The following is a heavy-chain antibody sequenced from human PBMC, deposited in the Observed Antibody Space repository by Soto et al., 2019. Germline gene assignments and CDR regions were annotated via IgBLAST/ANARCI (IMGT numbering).Heavy chain of an antibody. CDR3: ARRPPAKRENGKSYYFDY. CDR2: INHSGST. CDR1: GGSFSGYY. D-gene: IGHD4-17*01. V-gene: IGHV4-34*01. Sequence: SETLSLTCAVYGGSFSGYYWSWIRQPPGKGLEWIGEINHSGSTNYNPSLKSRVTISVDTSKNQFSLKLSSVTAADTAVYYCARRPPAKRENGKSYYFDYWGQGTLVTVSS. J-gene: IGHJ4*02.